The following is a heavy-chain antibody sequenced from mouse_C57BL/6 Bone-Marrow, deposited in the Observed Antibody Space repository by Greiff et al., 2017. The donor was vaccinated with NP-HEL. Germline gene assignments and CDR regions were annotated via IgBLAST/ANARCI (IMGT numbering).Heavy chain of an antibody. Sequence: EVKLMESGGGLVKPGGSLKLSCAASGFTFSSYAMSWVRQTPEKRLEWVATISDGGSYTYYPDNVQGRFTISRDNAKNNLYLQMSHLKSEDTAMYYCARDATTVVAEDWYFDVWGTGTTVTVSS. V-gene: IGHV5-4*01. CDR1: GFTFSSYA. D-gene: IGHD1-1*01. J-gene: IGHJ1*03. CDR3: ARDATTVVAEDWYFDV. CDR2: ISDGGSYT.